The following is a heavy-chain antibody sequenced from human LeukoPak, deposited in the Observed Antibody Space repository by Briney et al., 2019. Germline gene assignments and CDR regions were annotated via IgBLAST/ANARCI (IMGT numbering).Heavy chain of an antibody. CDR1: GGSISSYY. J-gene: IGHJ3*02. CDR2: IYYSGNT. V-gene: IGHV4-59*01. CDR3: AGGGGDSWGAFDI. Sequence: SETLSLTCTVSGGSISSYYWSWIRQPPGKGLEWIGYIYYSGNTNYNPSLKSRVTISVDTSKNQFSLKLSSVTAADTAVYYCAGGGGDSWGAFDIWGQGTMVTVSS. D-gene: IGHD2-21*02.